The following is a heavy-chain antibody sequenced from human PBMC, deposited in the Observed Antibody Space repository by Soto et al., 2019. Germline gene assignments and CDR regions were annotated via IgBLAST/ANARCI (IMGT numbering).Heavy chain of an antibody. CDR1: GFTFSDYY. D-gene: IGHD5-18*01. J-gene: IGHJ4*02. V-gene: IGHV3-11*06. CDR2: ISSSSSYT. Sequence: PGGSLRLSCAASGFTFSDYYMSWIRQAPGKGLEWVSYISSSSSYTNYADSVKGRFTISRDNAKNSLYLQMNSLRAEDTAVYYCARGGGPYSYGPSLIDYWGQGTLVTVSS. CDR3: ARGGGPYSYGPSLIDY.